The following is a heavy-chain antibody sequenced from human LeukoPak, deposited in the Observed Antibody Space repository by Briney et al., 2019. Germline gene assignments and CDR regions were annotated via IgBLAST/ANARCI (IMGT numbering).Heavy chain of an antibody. D-gene: IGHD1-14*01. CDR3: AREETHHVYYGMDV. V-gene: IGHV1-46*01. CDR2: INPSGGST. Sequence: GASVTVSCKASGYTFTSYYMHWVRQAPRQGLEWMGIINPSGGSTSYAQKFQGRVTMTRDTSTSTVYMELSSLRSDDTAVYYCAREETHHVYYGMDVWGQGTMVTVSS. CDR1: GYTFTSYY. J-gene: IGHJ6*02.